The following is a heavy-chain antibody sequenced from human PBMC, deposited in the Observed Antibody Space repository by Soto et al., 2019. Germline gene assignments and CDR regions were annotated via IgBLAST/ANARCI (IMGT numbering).Heavy chain of an antibody. CDR2: IGGGGGTT. CDR1: GFTFSSYA. Sequence: VQLLESGGGLVQPGGSLRLSCAASGFTFSSYAINWVRQAPEKGLEWVSSIGGGGGTTYYADSVKGRFTISRDNSKNTLYLQMNSLRAEDTAVYYCTKDWIRFDYWGQGTLVTVSS. D-gene: IGHD2-2*03. CDR3: TKDWIRFDY. V-gene: IGHV3-23*01. J-gene: IGHJ4*02.